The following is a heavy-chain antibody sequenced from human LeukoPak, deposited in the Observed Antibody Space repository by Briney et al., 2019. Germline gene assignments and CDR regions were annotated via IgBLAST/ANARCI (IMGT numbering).Heavy chain of an antibody. CDR3: ARDRVLLWFGEPPGAFDI. CDR2: IYHSGST. Sequence: SETLSLTCTVSGYSISSGYYWGWIRQPPGEGLGWIGSIYHSGSTYYNPSLKSRVTISVDTSKNQFSLKLSSVTAADTVVYYCARDRVLLWFGEPPGAFDIWGQGTMVTVSS. CDR1: GYSISSGYY. V-gene: IGHV4-38-2*02. J-gene: IGHJ3*02. D-gene: IGHD3-10*01.